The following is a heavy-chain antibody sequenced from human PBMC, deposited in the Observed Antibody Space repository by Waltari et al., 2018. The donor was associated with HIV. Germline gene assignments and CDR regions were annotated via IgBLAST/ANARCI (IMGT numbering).Heavy chain of an antibody. Sequence: VQLEESGGGVGQPGSSRRVPCAGSGFRVSDYGMHWVRQAPGKGLQLVAVIWYDGSKKEYSESVKGRFTISKDNSKNTLFLQMNSLRVDDTAVYFCARVPFASSWSADSFDVWGPGTRITVSS. D-gene: IGHD6-13*01. CDR2: IWYDGSKK. J-gene: IGHJ3*01. CDR1: GFRVSDYG. CDR3: ARVPFASSWSADSFDV. V-gene: IGHV3-33*01.